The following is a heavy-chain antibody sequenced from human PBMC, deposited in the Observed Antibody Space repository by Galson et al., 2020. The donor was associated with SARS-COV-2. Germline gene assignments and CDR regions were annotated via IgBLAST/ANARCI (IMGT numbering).Heavy chain of an antibody. J-gene: IGHJ4*02. CDR1: GGSFSSGSYY. Sequence: SETLSLTCAVYGGSFSSGSYYWSWIRQPPGKGLEWIGYIYYSGSTNYNPSLKSRVTISVDTSKNQFSLKLSSVTAADTAVYYCARDYYDSSGYHNLGYWGQGTLVTVSA. D-gene: IGHD3-22*01. CDR2: IYYSGST. V-gene: IGHV4-61*01. CDR3: ARDYYDSSGYHNLGY.